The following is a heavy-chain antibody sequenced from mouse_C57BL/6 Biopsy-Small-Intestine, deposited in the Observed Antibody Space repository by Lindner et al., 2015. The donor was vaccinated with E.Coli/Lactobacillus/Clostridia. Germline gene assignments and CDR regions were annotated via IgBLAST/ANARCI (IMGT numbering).Heavy chain of an antibody. V-gene: IGHV5-17*01. CDR2: ISSGSSTI. J-gene: IGHJ4*01. Sequence: VQLQESGGGLVKPGGSLKLSCAASGFTFSDYGMHWVRQAPEKGLEWVAYISSGSSTIYYVRHSEGPSSIISRDNAKNTLFLQMTSLRSEDTAMYYCANRGRDYYAMDYWGQGTSVTVSS. CDR3: ANRGRDYYAMDY. D-gene: IGHD3-3*01. CDR1: GFTFSDYG.